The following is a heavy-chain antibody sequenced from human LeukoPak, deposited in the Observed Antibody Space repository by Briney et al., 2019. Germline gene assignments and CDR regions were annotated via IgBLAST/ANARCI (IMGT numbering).Heavy chain of an antibody. J-gene: IGHJ4*02. CDR1: GFTFSSYG. CDR2: ISYDGSNK. CDR3: AKVDGITIFEVFDY. V-gene: IGHV3-30*18. D-gene: IGHD3-3*01. Sequence: GGSLRLSCAASGFTFSSYGMHWVRQAPGKGLEWVAVISYDGSNKYYADSVKGRFTISRDNSKNTLYLQMISLRADDTAVYFCAKVDGITIFEVFDYWGQGTLVTVSS.